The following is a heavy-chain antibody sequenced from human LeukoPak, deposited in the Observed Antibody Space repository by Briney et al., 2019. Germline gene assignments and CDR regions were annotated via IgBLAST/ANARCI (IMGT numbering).Heavy chain of an antibody. Sequence: GGSLRLSCAASGFTFSSYGMHWVRQAPGKGLEWVAVISYDGSDKYYADSVKGRFTISRDNAKNSLYLQMNSLGAEDTAVYYCARETVGATNYWGQGTLVTVSS. CDR2: ISYDGSDK. D-gene: IGHD1-26*01. J-gene: IGHJ4*02. CDR3: ARETVGATNY. CDR1: GFTFSSYG. V-gene: IGHV3-30*03.